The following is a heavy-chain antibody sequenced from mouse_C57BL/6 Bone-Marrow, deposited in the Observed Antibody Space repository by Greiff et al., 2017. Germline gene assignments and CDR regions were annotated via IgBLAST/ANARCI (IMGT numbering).Heavy chain of an antibody. CDR1: GFTFSNYW. CDR2: IRLKSDNYAT. V-gene: IGHV6-3*01. D-gene: IGHD3-1*01. Sequence: EVKLEESGGGLVQPGGSMKLSCVASGFTFSNYWMNWVRQSPEKGLEWVAQIRLKSDNYATHYAESVKGRFTISRDDSKSSVYLQMNNLRAEDTGIYYCTGLRGGWFAYWGQGTLVTVSA. CDR3: TGLRGGWFAY. J-gene: IGHJ3*01.